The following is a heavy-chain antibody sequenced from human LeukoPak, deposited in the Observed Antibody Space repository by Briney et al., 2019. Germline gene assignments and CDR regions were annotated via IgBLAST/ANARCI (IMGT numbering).Heavy chain of an antibody. V-gene: IGHV3-30*18. CDR2: ISYDGTNK. Sequence: PGRSLRLSCAASGFTFSSFGMHWVRQAPGKGLEWVAVISYDGTNKYYADDSVKGRFTISRDNSRDTLYLQMNSLSAEDTAVYYCAKERNYYGSGSSTDFDFWGQGTLVTVSS. CDR1: GFTFSSFG. J-gene: IGHJ4*02. D-gene: IGHD3-10*01. CDR3: AKERNYYGSGSSTDFDF.